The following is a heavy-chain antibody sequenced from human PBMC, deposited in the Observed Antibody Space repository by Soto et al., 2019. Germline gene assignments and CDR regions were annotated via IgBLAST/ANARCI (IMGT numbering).Heavy chain of an antibody. CDR1: GYIFTGYY. CDR2: INPNSGT. V-gene: IGHV1-2*02. Sequence: ASVKVSCKASGYIFTGYYIHWVRQAPGQGLEWMGWINPNSGTNYAQNFQGRVIMTRDTSISTAYMELSGLRFDDTAVYYCATRHTSGRDAFHISGHGTMVTVSS. D-gene: IGHD6-25*01. CDR3: ATRHTSGRDAFHI. J-gene: IGHJ3*02.